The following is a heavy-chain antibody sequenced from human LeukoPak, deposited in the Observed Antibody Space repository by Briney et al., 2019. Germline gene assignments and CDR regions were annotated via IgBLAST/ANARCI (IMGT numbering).Heavy chain of an antibody. Sequence: KPSETLSLTCAVYGGSFSGYYWSWIRQPPGKGLEWIGEINHSGSTNYNPSLKSRVTISVDTSKNQFSLKLSSVTAADTAVYYCARAHHSIYCSSTSCPLNWFDPWGQGALVTVSS. CDR1: GGSFSGYY. J-gene: IGHJ5*02. CDR3: ARAHHSIYCSSTSCPLNWFDP. CDR2: INHSGST. D-gene: IGHD2-2*01. V-gene: IGHV4-34*01.